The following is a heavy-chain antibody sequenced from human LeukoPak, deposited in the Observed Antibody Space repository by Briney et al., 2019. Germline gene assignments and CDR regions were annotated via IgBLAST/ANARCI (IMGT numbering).Heavy chain of an antibody. Sequence: ASVKVSCKASGYTFTSYGISWVRQAPGQGLEWMGWISAYNGNTNCAQKLQGRVTMTTDTSTSTAYMELRSLRSDDTAVYYCARHFRGGYDFWSGCYTGYNWFDPWGQGTLVTVSS. CDR3: ARHFRGGYDFWSGCYTGYNWFDP. J-gene: IGHJ5*02. V-gene: IGHV1-18*01. CDR2: ISAYNGNT. CDR1: GYTFTSYG. D-gene: IGHD3-3*01.